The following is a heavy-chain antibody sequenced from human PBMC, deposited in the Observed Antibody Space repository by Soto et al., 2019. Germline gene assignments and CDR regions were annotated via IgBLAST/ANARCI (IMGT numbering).Heavy chain of an antibody. CDR3: AKIPSRGMIFGAGS. V-gene: IGHV3-23*05. D-gene: IGHD3-3*01. J-gene: IGHJ5*02. CDR1: GFIFRNHV. CDR2: IDNSGDGS. Sequence: PGGSLRLSCAGSGFIFRNHVLNWVRQAPGKGLEWVSAIDNSGDGSFYADSVKGRFIISRDNSKDTVFLHMNNLTPEDTAFYYCAKIPSRGMIFGAGSWGQGTLVTVSS.